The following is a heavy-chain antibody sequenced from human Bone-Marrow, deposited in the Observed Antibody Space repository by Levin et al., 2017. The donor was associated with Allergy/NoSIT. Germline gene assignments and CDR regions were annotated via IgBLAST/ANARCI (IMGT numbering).Heavy chain of an antibody. D-gene: IGHD3-22*01. CDR2: INPNSGGT. Sequence: ASVKVSCKASGYTFTDYYMNWVRQAPGQGLEWMGWINPNSGGTNYAQKFQGRVTMTRDTSISTAYMELSGLRSDDTAVYYCARDPDYYDRAFDIWGQGTKVTVSS. V-gene: IGHV1-2*02. J-gene: IGHJ3*02. CDR1: GYTFTDYY. CDR3: ARDPDYYDRAFDI.